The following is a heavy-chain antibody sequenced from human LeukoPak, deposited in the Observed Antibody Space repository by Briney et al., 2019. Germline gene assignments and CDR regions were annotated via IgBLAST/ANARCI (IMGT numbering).Heavy chain of an antibody. V-gene: IGHV4-59*08. CDR3: ARHQRAAADKYFDY. CDR1: GGSISSYY. D-gene: IGHD6-13*01. Sequence: SETLSHTCTVSGGSISSYYWSWIRQPPGKGLEWIGYIYYSGSTNYNPSLKSRVTISVDTSKNQFSLKLSSVTAADTAVYYCARHQRAAADKYFDYWGQGTLVTVSS. CDR2: IYYSGST. J-gene: IGHJ4*02.